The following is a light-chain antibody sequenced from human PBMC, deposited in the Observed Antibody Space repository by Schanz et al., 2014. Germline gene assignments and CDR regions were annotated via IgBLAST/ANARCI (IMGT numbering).Light chain of an antibody. J-gene: IGLJ2*01. CDR1: SSDVGGYNY. V-gene: IGLV2-14*01. CDR3: SSYAGSNFVV. Sequence: QSVLTQPASVSGSPGQSITISCTGTSSDVGGYNYVSWYQQHPGKAPKLMIYDVSNRPSGVSNRFSGSKSGNTASLTISGLPAEDEADYYCSSYAGSNFVVFGGGTKLTVL. CDR2: DVS.